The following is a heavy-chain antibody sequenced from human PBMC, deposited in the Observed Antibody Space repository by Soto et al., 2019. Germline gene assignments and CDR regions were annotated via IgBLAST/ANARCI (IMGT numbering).Heavy chain of an antibody. CDR2: ISDSGST. J-gene: IGHJ6*03. CDR3: AKGGEGYCSGTSCLYHMDA. V-gene: IGHV3-23*01. Sequence: EVQLLESGGGSVQPGGSRRLSCAASGFTFSSYAMSWVRQAPGKGLEWVSTISDSGSTYYADSVKGRFTISRDISKNTLYVQMSSLRAEDTAVYYCAKGGEGYCSGTSCLYHMDAWGKGTTVTVSS. D-gene: IGHD2-15*01. CDR1: GFTFSSYA.